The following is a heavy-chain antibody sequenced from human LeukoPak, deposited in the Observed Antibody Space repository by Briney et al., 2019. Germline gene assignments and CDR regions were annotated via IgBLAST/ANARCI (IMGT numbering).Heavy chain of an antibody. CDR1: GLTFEDYT. V-gene: IGHV3-43*01. J-gene: IGHJ6*03. Sequence: GGSLRLSCEGSGLTFEDYTMHWVRQAPGKGLEWVSLINRGGTTTVYADSVEGRFTISRDNSKNSLYLQMNSLRTEDTALYYCAKGSLRYYYMDVWGKGTTVTVSS. CDR3: AKGSLRYYYMDV. CDR2: INRGGTTT.